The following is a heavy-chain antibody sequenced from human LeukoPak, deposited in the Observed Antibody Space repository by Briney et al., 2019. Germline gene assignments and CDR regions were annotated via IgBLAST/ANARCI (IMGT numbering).Heavy chain of an antibody. D-gene: IGHD2-8*01. CDR2: ISYDGSNK. CDR3: ARESGYCTNGVCLDYGMDV. J-gene: IGHJ6*02. V-gene: IGHV3-30-3*01. CDR1: GFTFSSYA. Sequence: GGSPRLSCAASGFTFSSYAMHWVRQAPGKGLEWVAVISYDGSNKYYADSVKGRFTISRDNSKNTLYLQMNSLRAEDTAVYYCARESGYCTNGVCLDYGMDVWGQGTTVTVSS.